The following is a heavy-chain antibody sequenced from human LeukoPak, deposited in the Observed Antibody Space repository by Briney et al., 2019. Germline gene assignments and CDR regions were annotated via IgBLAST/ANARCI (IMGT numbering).Heavy chain of an antibody. D-gene: IGHD2-21*01. CDR2: VSYSGDT. CDR3: ARAILRRIVGWAPFELSNWFDP. Sequence: SETLSLTCTVSGGSLSSYYWSWIRQSPEKGLEWIGHVSYSGDTHYNPSLKSRVTISVDTSKNQFSLKLSSVTAADTAVYYCARAILRRIVGWAPFELSNWFDPWGQGTLVTVSS. CDR1: GGSLSSYY. V-gene: IGHV4-59*12. J-gene: IGHJ5*02.